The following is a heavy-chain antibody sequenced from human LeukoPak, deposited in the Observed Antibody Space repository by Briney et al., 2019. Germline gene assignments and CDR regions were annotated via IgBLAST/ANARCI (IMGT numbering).Heavy chain of an antibody. Sequence: PSQTLSLTCTVSSGSNNRGGFYLSWVRQPPGKGLEWLGYIFSNGRTYYNPSLENRLSISGDSSETQFSLRLTSVTAADTAVYYGARAERDYFGSGPFDLWGQGTLVTVSS. CDR2: IFSNGRT. CDR1: SGSNNRGGFY. D-gene: IGHD3-10*01. V-gene: IGHV4-31*03. CDR3: ARAERDYFGSGPFDL. J-gene: IGHJ4*02.